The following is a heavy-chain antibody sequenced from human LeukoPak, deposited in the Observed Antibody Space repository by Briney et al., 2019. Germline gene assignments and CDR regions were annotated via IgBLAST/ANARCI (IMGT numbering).Heavy chain of an antibody. CDR3: ARGFRTYGGNSGDAFDI. V-gene: IGHV5-51*01. D-gene: IGHD4-23*01. CDR1: GYSFTSYW. Sequence: ESLKISCKGSGYSFTSYWIGWVRQMPGKGLEWMGIIYPGDSDTRYSPSFQGQVTISADKSISTAYLQWSSLEASDTAMYYCARGFRTYGGNSGDAFDIWGQGTMVTVSS. CDR2: IYPGDSDT. J-gene: IGHJ3*02.